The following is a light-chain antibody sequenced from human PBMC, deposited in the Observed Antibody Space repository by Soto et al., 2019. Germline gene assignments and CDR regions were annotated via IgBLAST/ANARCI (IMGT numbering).Light chain of an antibody. CDR1: RNIFYSSNNEDY. J-gene: IGKJ1*01. CDR2: GAS. Sequence: DIVMTQSPDSLAVSLGERATINCKSSRNIFYSSNNEDYLAWYQQKPGQPPKLLFYGASIRQSGVPDRFSGSASGTDFTLTISSLQAEDVAVYYCQQYYGSWTFGQGTKVEIK. CDR3: QQYYGSWT. V-gene: IGKV4-1*01.